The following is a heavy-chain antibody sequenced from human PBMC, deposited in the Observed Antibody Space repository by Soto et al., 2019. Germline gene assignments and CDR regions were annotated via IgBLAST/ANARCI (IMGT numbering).Heavy chain of an antibody. D-gene: IGHD5-18*01. Sequence: QFQLVQSGAEVKKPGSSVKVPCKASGGTFSFYSISWLRQAPGQGLEWMGGITPISGRTNYAQKFQGRVTFIADKSSSTAYMELSSLRSEDTALYYCARDGYIHSQGVFDSWGQGTLVTVSS. V-gene: IGHV1-69*14. CDR1: GGTFSFYS. CDR3: ARDGYIHSQGVFDS. J-gene: IGHJ4*02. CDR2: ITPISGRT.